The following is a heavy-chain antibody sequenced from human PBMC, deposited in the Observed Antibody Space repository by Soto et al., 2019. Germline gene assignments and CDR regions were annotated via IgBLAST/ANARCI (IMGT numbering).Heavy chain of an antibody. V-gene: IGHV3-15*01. CDR1: GFTFSNAW. Sequence: GGSLRLSCAASGFTFSNAWMSWVRQAPGKGLEWVGRIKSKTDGGTTDYAAPVKGRFTISRDDSKNTLYLQMNSLKTEDTAVYYCTTLPWSGYFYYYYYMDVWGKGTTVTVSS. J-gene: IGHJ6*03. D-gene: IGHD3-3*01. CDR3: TTLPWSGYFYYYYYMDV. CDR2: IKSKTDGGTT.